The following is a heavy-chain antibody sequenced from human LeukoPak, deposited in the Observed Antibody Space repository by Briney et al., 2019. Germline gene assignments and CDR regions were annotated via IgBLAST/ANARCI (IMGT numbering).Heavy chain of an antibody. J-gene: IGHJ6*03. CDR1: GFTFDDYA. Sequence: GGSLRLSCAASGFTFDDYAMHWVRQAPGKGLEWFSLISWDGGSTYYADSVKGRFTISRDNSKNSLYLQMNSLRAEDTALYYCAKDSDMAAWGYMDVWGKGTTVTVSS. V-gene: IGHV3-43D*03. CDR2: ISWDGGST. D-gene: IGHD6-13*01. CDR3: AKDSDMAAWGYMDV.